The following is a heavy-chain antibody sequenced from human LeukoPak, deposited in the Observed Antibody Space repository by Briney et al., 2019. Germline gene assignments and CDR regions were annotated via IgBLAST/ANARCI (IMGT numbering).Heavy chain of an antibody. Sequence: PGGSLRLSCAASGFTFSSYSMNWVRQAPGKGLEGVSSISSSSSYIYYADSVKGGFTISRENAKNSLYLQMNSLRAEDTAVYYCARDNRGSGWSTFDYWGQGTLVTVSS. J-gene: IGHJ4*02. V-gene: IGHV3-21*01. CDR2: ISSSSSYI. D-gene: IGHD6-19*01. CDR3: ARDNRGSGWSTFDY. CDR1: GFTFSSYS.